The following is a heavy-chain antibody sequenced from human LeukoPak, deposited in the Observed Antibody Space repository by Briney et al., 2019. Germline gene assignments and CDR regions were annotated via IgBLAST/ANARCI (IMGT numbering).Heavy chain of an antibody. D-gene: IGHD3-10*01. CDR3: ALGGPGRSTSYYYYYMDV. V-gene: IGHV1-69*05. Sequence: GASVTVSCKASGGTFISYAISWVRQAPGQGLEWMGGIIPIFGTANYAQKFQGRVTITTDESTSTAYMELSSLRSEDTAVYYCALGGPGRSTSYYYYYMDVWGKGTTVTVSS. J-gene: IGHJ6*03. CDR2: IIPIFGTA. CDR1: GGTFISYA.